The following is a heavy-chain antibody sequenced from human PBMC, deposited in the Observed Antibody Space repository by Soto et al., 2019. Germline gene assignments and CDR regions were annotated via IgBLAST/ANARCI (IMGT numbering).Heavy chain of an antibody. Sequence: ASVKVSCKASGGTFSSYAISWVRQAPGQGLEWMGGIIPIFGTANYAQKFQGRVTITADESTSTAYMELSSLRSEDTAVYYCARDPGPVRDAFDIWGQGTMVTVSS. CDR2: IIPIFGTA. D-gene: IGHD4-17*01. CDR1: GGTFSSYA. CDR3: ARDPGPVRDAFDI. V-gene: IGHV1-69*13. J-gene: IGHJ3*02.